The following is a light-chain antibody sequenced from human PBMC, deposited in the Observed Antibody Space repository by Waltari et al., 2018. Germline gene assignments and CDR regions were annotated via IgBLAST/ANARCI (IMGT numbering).Light chain of an antibody. V-gene: IGLV2-14*01. CDR2: DVS. CDR1: SSDVGGYNY. Sequence: QSALTQPASVSGSPGQSITISCTGTSSDVGGYNYVSWYQQHPGKAPKLMIYDVSNRPSWVSNPFSGSKSGNTASLTISGLQAEDEADYYCSSYTSSSVYVFGTGTKVTVL. J-gene: IGLJ1*01. CDR3: SSYTSSSVYV.